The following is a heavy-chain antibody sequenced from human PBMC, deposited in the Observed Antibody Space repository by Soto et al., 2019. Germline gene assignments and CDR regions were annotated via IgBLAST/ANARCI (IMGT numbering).Heavy chain of an antibody. V-gene: IGHV4-59*01. D-gene: IGHD6-6*01. J-gene: IGHJ3*02. CDR1: GGSIISYY. Sequence: SETLSLTCTVSGGSIISYYCIWIRHPPGKGLEWIGYIYYSGSTNYNPSLKSRVTISVDTSKNQFSLKLSSVTAADTAVYYCARGIAARDAFDIWGQGTMVTVSS. CDR3: ARGIAARDAFDI. CDR2: IYYSGST.